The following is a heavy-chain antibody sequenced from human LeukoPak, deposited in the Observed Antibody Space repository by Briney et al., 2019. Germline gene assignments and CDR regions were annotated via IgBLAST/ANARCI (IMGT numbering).Heavy chain of an antibody. CDR3: ARDKGGRYYDILTGYSPFDY. CDR2: ISAYNGNT. CDR1: GYTFTSYG. D-gene: IGHD3-9*01. V-gene: IGHV1-18*01. J-gene: IGHJ4*02. Sequence: ASVKVSCKASGYTFTSYGISWVRQAPGQGLEWMGWISAYNGNTNYAQKLQGRLTMTTDTSTSKAYMELRSLRSDDTAVYYCARDKGGRYYDILTGYSPFDYWGQGTLVTVSS.